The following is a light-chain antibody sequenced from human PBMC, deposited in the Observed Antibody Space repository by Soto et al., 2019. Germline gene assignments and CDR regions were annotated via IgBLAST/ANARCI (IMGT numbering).Light chain of an antibody. V-gene: IGKV3-20*01. Sequence: EIVLTQSPGTLSLSPGERATLSCRASQSVSSIYLAWYQHKPGQAPRLLIYGASSRATGMPDRFSGSGSGTDFTLTISRLEPEDFAVYYCQQYGSSSWTFGRGTTVEIK. CDR2: GAS. CDR1: QSVSSIY. J-gene: IGKJ1*01. CDR3: QQYGSSSWT.